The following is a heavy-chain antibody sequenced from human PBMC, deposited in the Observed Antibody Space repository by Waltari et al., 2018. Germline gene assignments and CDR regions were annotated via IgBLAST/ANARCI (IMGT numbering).Heavy chain of an antibody. CDR1: AFTFTTYW. J-gene: IGHJ4*02. D-gene: IGHD3-3*01. CDR3: AREGVFGVLRFLEWFPEIDY. V-gene: IGHV3-7*01. Sequence: VQLVESGGALVHPGGSLRLSCAASAFTFTTYWMGWFRQAPGNGVEWGAKMGPTGTVSVDSVKGRFNISRDNSKNTLYLQMNSLRAEDTAVYYCAREGVFGVLRFLEWFPEIDYWGQGTLVTVSS. CDR2: MGPTGTV.